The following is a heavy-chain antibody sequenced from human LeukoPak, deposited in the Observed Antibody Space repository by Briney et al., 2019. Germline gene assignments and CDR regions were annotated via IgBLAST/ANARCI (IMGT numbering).Heavy chain of an antibody. D-gene: IGHD4-17*01. CDR1: GDSISSGGHS. CDR3: ARVEDYGDYDWFDP. Sequence: PSQTLSLTCAVSGDSISSGGHSWSWIRQAPGEGLVFIGYIYYSGSTYYNPSLESRLDISMDTSKNQFSLKLTSVTAADTAVYYCARVEDYGDYDWFDPWGQGTLVTVSS. CDR2: IYYSGST. J-gene: IGHJ5*02. V-gene: IGHV4-30-4*07.